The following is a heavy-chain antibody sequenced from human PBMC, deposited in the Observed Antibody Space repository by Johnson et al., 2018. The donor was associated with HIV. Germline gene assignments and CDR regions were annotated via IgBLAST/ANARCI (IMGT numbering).Heavy chain of an antibody. CDR3: ARIGGSYLVLWAFDI. CDR2: VSFDGSNI. J-gene: IGHJ3*02. D-gene: IGHD1-26*01. V-gene: IGHV3-30-3*01. CDR1: GFTFSSYA. Sequence: QVQLVESGGGVVQPGRSLRLSCAASGFTFSSYAIHWVRQAPGKGLEWVALVSFDGSNILYADSVKGRFTISRDNSKNTLYMQMNSLKPEDTALYYCARIGGSYLVLWAFDIWGQGTMVTVSS.